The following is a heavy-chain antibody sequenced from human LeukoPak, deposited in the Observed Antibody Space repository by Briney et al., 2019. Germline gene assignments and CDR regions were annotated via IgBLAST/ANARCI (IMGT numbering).Heavy chain of an antibody. CDR2: IYYSGST. Sequence: SETLSLTCTVSGGSVSSGSYYWSWIRQPPGKGLEWIGYIYYSGSTNYNPSLKSRVTISVDTSKNQFSLKLSSVTAADTAVYYCARVPAAAGYYFDYWGQETLVTVSS. D-gene: IGHD6-13*01. V-gene: IGHV4-61*01. CDR1: GGSVSSGSYY. CDR3: ARVPAAAGYYFDY. J-gene: IGHJ4*02.